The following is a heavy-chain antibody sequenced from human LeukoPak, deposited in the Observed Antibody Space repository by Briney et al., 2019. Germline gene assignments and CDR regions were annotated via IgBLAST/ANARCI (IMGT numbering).Heavy chain of an antibody. D-gene: IGHD3-3*01. CDR2: ISYDGSNK. CDR1: GFTFRSYA. J-gene: IGHJ3*02. Sequence: GGSLRLSCGASGFTFRSYAMHWVRQAPGKGLEWVAVISYDGSNKYYADSVKGRFTISRDNSKNTLYLQMNSLRAEDTAVYYCARIDLQTDAFDIWGQGTMVTVSS. V-gene: IGHV3-30-3*01. CDR3: ARIDLQTDAFDI.